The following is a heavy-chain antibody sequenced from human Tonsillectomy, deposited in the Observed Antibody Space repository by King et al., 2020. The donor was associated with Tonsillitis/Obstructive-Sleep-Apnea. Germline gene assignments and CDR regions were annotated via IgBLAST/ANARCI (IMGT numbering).Heavy chain of an antibody. CDR1: GFTFSGSA. V-gene: IGHV3-73*02. CDR2: IRTKANSYAT. Sequence: VQLVESGGGLVQPGGSLKISCVASGFTFSGSAMHWVRQASGKGLEWVGRIRTKANSYATTYAASVKGRFTISRDDSKNTAYLQMNSLKTEDTAVYYCTRRSSSSISNWFDPWGQGTLVTVSS. J-gene: IGHJ5*02. D-gene: IGHD6-6*01. CDR3: TRRSSSSISNWFDP.